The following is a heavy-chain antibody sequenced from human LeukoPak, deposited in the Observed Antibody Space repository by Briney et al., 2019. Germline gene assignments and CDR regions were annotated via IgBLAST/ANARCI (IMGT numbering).Heavy chain of an antibody. CDR1: GFTSSSYS. D-gene: IGHD2/OR15-2a*01. J-gene: IGHJ4*02. V-gene: IGHV3-21*01. Sequence: PGGSLRLSCAASGFTSSSYSMNWVRQAPGKGLEWVSSISSSSSYIYYADSVKGRFTISRDNAKNSLYLQMNSLRAEDTAVYYCARGPSRVSHDFDYWGQGTLVTVSS. CDR3: ARGPSRVSHDFDY. CDR2: ISSSSSYI.